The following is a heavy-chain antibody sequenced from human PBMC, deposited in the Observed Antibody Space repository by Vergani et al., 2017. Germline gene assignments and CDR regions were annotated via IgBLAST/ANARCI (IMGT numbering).Heavy chain of an antibody. CDR2: IYTSGST. Sequence: QLQLQESGPGLVKPSETLSLTCTVSGGSISSSSYYWGWIRQPPGKGLEWIGSIYTSGSTNYNPSLKSRVTISVDTSKNQFSLKLSSVTAADTAVYYCASIVSHSGRAWFYFDYWGQGTLVTVSS. V-gene: IGHV4-39*07. J-gene: IGHJ4*02. D-gene: IGHD2/OR15-2a*01. CDR1: GGSISSSSYY. CDR3: ASIVSHSGRAWFYFDY.